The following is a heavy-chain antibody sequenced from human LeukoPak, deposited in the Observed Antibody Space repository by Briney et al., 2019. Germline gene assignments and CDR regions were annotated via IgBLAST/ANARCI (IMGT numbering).Heavy chain of an antibody. CDR2: IYYSGTT. D-gene: IGHD6-19*01. V-gene: IGHV4-59*01. CDR1: GGSISSYY. Sequence: SETLSLTCTVSGGSISSYYWSWIRQAPGKGLEWIGYIYYSGTTNYNPSLRSRVAISLDTSKNQFSLKLSSVTAADTAVYYCARGEPAFSSGWYTYYFDYWGQGTLVTVSS. CDR3: ARGEPAFSSGWYTYYFDY. J-gene: IGHJ4*02.